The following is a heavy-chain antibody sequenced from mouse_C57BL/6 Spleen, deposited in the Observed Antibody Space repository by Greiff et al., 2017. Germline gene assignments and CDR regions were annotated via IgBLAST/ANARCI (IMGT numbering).Heavy chain of an antibody. J-gene: IGHJ1*03. CDR3: ARGHYYGSSPWWYFDV. CDR2: IYPGSGST. Sequence: QVQLQQSGAELVKPGASVKMSCKASGYTFTSYWITWVKQRPGQGLEWIGDIYPGSGSTNYNEKFKSKATLTVDTSSSTAYMQLSSLTSEDSAVYYCARGHYYGSSPWWYFDVWGTGTTVTVSS. D-gene: IGHD1-1*01. CDR1: GYTFTSYW. V-gene: IGHV1-55*01.